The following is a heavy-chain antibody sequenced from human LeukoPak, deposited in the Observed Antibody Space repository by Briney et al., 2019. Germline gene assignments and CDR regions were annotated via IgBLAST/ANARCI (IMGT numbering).Heavy chain of an antibody. Sequence: GGSLRLSCAASGFTFSSYAMSWVRQAPGKGLEWVSDISGSSGSTYYADSVKGRFTISRDNSKNTLFLQMSSLRAEDTAVYYCAKAAIAVAVPFDYWGQGTLVTVSS. J-gene: IGHJ4*02. CDR2: ISGSSGST. CDR1: GFTFSSYA. D-gene: IGHD6-19*01. CDR3: AKAAIAVAVPFDY. V-gene: IGHV3-23*01.